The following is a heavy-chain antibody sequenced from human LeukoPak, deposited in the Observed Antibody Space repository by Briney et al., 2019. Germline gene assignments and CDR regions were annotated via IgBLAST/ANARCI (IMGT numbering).Heavy chain of an antibody. Sequence: PGGSLRLSCAVSGFTFSNHNMNWVRQAPGKGLEWIADISSSSRTIHYANSVQGRFTISRDNAKNSLYLQMNSLRAEDTAVYYCTKDKRYSGSQGAFDIWGQGTMVTVSS. V-gene: IGHV3-48*01. J-gene: IGHJ3*02. CDR3: TKDKRYSGSQGAFDI. CDR2: ISSSSRTI. CDR1: GFTFSNHN. D-gene: IGHD1-26*01.